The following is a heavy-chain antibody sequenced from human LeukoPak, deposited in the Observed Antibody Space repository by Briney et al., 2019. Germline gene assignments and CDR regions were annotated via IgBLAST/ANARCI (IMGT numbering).Heavy chain of an antibody. Sequence: SETLSLTCTVSGGSISSSSHYWGWSRPPPGKGLEWIGSIYYSGSTYYNPPLKSRVTISVDTSKNQFSLKLSSVTAADTAVYYCASGGGYSYGFVYLFDYWGQGTLVTVSS. CDR2: IYYSGST. V-gene: IGHV4-39*01. D-gene: IGHD5-18*01. CDR3: ASGGGYSYGFVYLFDY. CDR1: GGSISSSSHY. J-gene: IGHJ4*02.